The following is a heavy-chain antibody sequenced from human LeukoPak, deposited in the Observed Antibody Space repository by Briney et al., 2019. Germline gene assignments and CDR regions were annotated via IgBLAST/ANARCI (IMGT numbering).Heavy chain of an antibody. D-gene: IGHD1-26*01. V-gene: IGHV1-69*05. CDR2: VIPIFGTA. CDR1: GGTFSSYA. CDR3: ARATRGSYHYYYYYYMDV. Sequence: ASVKVSCKASGGTFSSYAISWVRQAPGQGLEWMGGVIPIFGTANYAQKFQGRVTITTDESTSTAYMELSSLRSEDTAVYYCARATRGSYHYYYYYYMDVWGKGTTVTVSS. J-gene: IGHJ6*03.